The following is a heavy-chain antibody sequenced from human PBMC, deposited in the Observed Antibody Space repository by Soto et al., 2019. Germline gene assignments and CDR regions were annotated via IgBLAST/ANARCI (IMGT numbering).Heavy chain of an antibody. CDR3: ASVIVVVPAADMTTTDY. CDR2: ISSSSSYI. V-gene: IGHV3-21*01. J-gene: IGHJ4*02. Sequence: EVQLVESGGGLVKPGGSLRLSCAASGFTFSSYSMNWVRQAPGKGLEWVSSISSSSSYIYYADSVKGRFTISRDNAKNSLYLQMNSLRAEDTAVYYCASVIVVVPAADMTTTDYWGQGTLVTVSS. CDR1: GFTFSSYS. D-gene: IGHD2-2*01.